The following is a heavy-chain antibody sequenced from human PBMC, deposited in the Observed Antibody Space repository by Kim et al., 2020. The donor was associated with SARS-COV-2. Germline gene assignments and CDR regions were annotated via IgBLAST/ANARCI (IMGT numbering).Heavy chain of an antibody. J-gene: IGHJ4*02. Sequence: SLKSRVTISVDTSKNQFSLKLSSVTAADTAVYYCARITLSYDSSGYYADDWGQGTLVTVSS. D-gene: IGHD3-22*01. CDR3: ARITLSYDSSGYYADD. V-gene: IGHV4-31*02.